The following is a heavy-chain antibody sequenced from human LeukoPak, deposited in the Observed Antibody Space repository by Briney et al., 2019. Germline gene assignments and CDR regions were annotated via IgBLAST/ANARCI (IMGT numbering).Heavy chain of an antibody. Sequence: PGGSLRLSCAASGFTFSNAWMSWVRQAPGKGLEWVGRIKSKTDGGTTDYAAPVKGRFTISRDDSKNTLYLQMNSLKTDDTAVYYCTTDYYYDSSGYEYWGQGTLVTVSS. J-gene: IGHJ4*02. D-gene: IGHD3-22*01. CDR3: TTDYYYDSSGYEY. V-gene: IGHV3-15*01. CDR1: GFTFSNAW. CDR2: IKSKTDGGTT.